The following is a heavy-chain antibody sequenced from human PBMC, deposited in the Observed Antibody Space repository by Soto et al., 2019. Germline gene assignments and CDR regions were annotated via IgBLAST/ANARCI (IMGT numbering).Heavy chain of an antibody. CDR3: AKDRGGWFGAEPFDP. CDR2: INPNSGGT. J-gene: IGHJ5*02. CDR1: GYTFTGYY. Sequence: ASVKVSCKASGYTFTGYYMHWVRQAPGQGLEWMGWINPNSGGTNYAQKFQGWVTMTRDTSISTAYMELSRLRSDDTAVYYCAKDRGGWFGAEPFDPWGQGTLVTVSS. V-gene: IGHV1-2*04. D-gene: IGHD3-10*01.